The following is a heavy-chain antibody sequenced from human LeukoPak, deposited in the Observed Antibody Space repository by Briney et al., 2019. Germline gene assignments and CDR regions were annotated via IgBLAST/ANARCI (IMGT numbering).Heavy chain of an antibody. V-gene: IGHV4-39*07. CDR1: GGSISSSSYY. J-gene: IGHJ4*02. CDR3: ATSARRAEYYYGSGSAFDY. D-gene: IGHD3-10*01. CDR2: INHSGST. Sequence: SETLSLTCTVSGGSISSSSYYWGWIRQPPGKGLEWIGEINHSGSTNYNPSLKSRVTISVDMSKNQFSLKLSSVTAADTAVYYCATSARRAEYYYGSGSAFDYWGQGTLVTVSS.